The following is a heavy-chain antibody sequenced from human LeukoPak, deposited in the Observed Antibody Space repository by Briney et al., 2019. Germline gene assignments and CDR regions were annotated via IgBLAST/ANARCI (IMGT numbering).Heavy chain of an antibody. V-gene: IGHV1-8*03. J-gene: IGHJ6*03. CDR2: MNPNSGNT. Sequence: ASVKVSCKASGYTFTSYDINWVRQATGQGLEWMGWMNPNSGNTGYAQKFQGRVTITRNTSISTAYMELSSLRSEDTAVYYCARGVRYYYYCYYMDVWGKGTTVTVSS. CDR1: GYTFTSYD. D-gene: IGHD3-3*01. CDR3: ARGVRYYYYCYYMDV.